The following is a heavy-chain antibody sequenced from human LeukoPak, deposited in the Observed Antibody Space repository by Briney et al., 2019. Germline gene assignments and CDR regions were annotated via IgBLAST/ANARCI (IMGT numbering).Heavy chain of an antibody. D-gene: IGHD3/OR15-3a*01. CDR1: GITFSGNW. CDR3: ARDRDWSFDY. V-gene: IGHV3-7*05. J-gene: IGHJ4*02. CDR2: IKPDGSEK. Sequence: PGGSLRLSCADSGITFSGNWMSWVRQAPGKGLEWVAHIKPDGSEKYYVDSVRGRFTISRDNAENSLYLEMNSLRAEDTAVYYCARDRDWSFDYWGQETLVTVSS.